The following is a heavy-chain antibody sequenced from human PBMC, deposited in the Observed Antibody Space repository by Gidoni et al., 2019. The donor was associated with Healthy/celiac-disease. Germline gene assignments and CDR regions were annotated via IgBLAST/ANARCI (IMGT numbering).Heavy chain of an antibody. CDR2: ISGSGGST. CDR1: GFTFSSYA. D-gene: IGHD3-3*01. CDR3: AKDPSRYDFWSGYP. V-gene: IGHV3-23*01. Sequence: VQLLESGGGLVQPGGSLGLSCAASGFTFSSYAMSWVRQAPGKGLEGVSAISGSGGSTYYADSVKGRFTISRDNSKNTLYLQMNSLRAEDTAVYYCAKDPSRYDFWSGYPWGQGTLVTVSS. J-gene: IGHJ5*02.